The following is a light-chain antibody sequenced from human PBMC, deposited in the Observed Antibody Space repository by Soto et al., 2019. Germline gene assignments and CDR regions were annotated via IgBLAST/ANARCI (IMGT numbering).Light chain of an antibody. Sequence: EIVLTQSPGTLSLSPGERATLSCRASQSVNSSFLAWYQQKPGQAPRVLIYGASSRATGIPDRFSGSGSGTDFTLTISRLEPEDFAVYYCQQYGSSPPNTFGQGTKLEIK. V-gene: IGKV3-20*01. CDR3: QQYGSSPPNT. CDR2: GAS. J-gene: IGKJ2*01. CDR1: QSVNSSF.